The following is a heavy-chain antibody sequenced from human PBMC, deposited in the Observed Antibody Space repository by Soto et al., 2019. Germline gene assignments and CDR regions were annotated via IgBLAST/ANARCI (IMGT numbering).Heavy chain of an antibody. J-gene: IGHJ6*02. V-gene: IGHV3-7*03. CDR3: ARDSGEIPPYYYYYYGMDV. Sequence: VGSLRLSCAASGFTFSSYWMSWVRQAPGKGLEWVANIKQDGSEKYYVDSVKGRFTISRDNAKNSLYLQMNSLRAEDTAVYYCARDSGEIPPYYYYYYGMDVWGQGTTVTVSS. CDR1: GFTFSSYW. CDR2: IKQDGSEK. D-gene: IGHD3-10*01.